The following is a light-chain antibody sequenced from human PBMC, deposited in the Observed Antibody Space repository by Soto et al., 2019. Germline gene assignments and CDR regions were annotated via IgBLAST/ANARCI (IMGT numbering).Light chain of an antibody. J-gene: IGLJ1*01. V-gene: IGLV2-14*01. CDR1: SSDVGGYDY. Sequence: QSALTQPASVSGSPGQSITISCTGTSSDVGGYDYVSWYQHHPGKAPKLTIYEVSNRPSGVSNRFSGSKSGNTASLTISGLQAEDEAEYYCSSYTSSSADVFVTGTKLTVL. CDR2: EVS. CDR3: SSYTSSSADV.